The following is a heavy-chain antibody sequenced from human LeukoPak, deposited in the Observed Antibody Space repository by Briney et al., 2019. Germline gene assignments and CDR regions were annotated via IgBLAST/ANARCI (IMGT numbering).Heavy chain of an antibody. D-gene: IGHD3-22*01. CDR1: GYTFTSYA. CDR3: ARSHYYYDCSGYNRRLDY. Sequence: ASVKVSCKASGYTFTSYAMNWVRQAPGQGLEWMGWINTNTGNPTYAQGFTGRFVFSLDTSVSTAYLQISSLKAEDTAVYYCARSHYYYDCSGYNRRLDYWGQGTLVTVSS. V-gene: IGHV7-4-1*02. J-gene: IGHJ4*02. CDR2: INTNTGNP.